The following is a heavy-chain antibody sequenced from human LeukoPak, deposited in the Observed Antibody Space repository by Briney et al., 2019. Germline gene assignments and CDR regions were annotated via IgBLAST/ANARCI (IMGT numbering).Heavy chain of an antibody. D-gene: IGHD3-10*01. CDR2: ISSSSSYI. V-gene: IGHV3-21*01. Sequence: AGGSLSLSCAASGFTFSSYSMNWVRQAPGKGLEWVSSISSSSSYIYYADSVKGRFTISRDNAKNSLYLQMNSLRAEDTAVYYCARHVNSYDAFDIWGQGTMVTVSS. CDR3: ARHVNSYDAFDI. J-gene: IGHJ3*02. CDR1: GFTFSSYS.